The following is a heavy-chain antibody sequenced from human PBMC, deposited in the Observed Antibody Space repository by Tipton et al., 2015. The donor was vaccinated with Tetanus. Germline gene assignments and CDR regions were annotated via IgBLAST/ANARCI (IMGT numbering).Heavy chain of an antibody. CDR2: ISWNSGSI. CDR3: AKGGILPDYYDSTQGGDAFDI. J-gene: IGHJ3*02. V-gene: IGHV3-9*01. D-gene: IGHD3-22*01. CDR1: GFTFDDYA. Sequence: SLRLSCAASGFTFDDYAMHWVRQAPGKGLEWVSGISWNSGSIGYADSVKGRFTISRDNAKNSLYLQMNSLRAEDTALYYCAKGGILPDYYDSTQGGDAFDIWGQGTMVTVPS.